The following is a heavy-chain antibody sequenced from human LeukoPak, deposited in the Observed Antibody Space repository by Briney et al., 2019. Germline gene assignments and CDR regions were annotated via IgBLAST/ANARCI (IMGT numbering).Heavy chain of an antibody. CDR1: GFTFSDYY. CDR2: ISSSGSTI. V-gene: IGHV3-11*01. D-gene: IGHD3-22*01. Sequence: GGSLRLSCAASGFTFSDYYMSWIRQAPGKGLEWVSYISSSGSTIYYADSMKGRSTISRDNAKNSLYLQMNSLRAEDTAVYYCASPPYDSITKWGQGTLVTVSS. J-gene: IGHJ4*02. CDR3: ASPPYDSITK.